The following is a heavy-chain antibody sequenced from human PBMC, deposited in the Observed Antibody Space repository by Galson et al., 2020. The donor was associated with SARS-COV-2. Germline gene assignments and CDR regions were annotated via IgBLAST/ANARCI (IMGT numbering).Heavy chain of an antibody. CDR3: ARAFLPATPSGCSYSGMDS. CDR2: IYYSGTA. Sequence: ETSETLSLTCTVSGDSITSADHYWSWIRQTPGKGLEWIGYIYYSGTAFYNPSLKSRVAMSVDLSKKQFSLKLSSVIAADTAIYYCARAFLPATPSGCSYSGMDSWGQGTTVTVSS. J-gene: IGHJ6*02. D-gene: IGHD2-15*01. CDR1: GDSITSADHY. V-gene: IGHV4-30-4*01.